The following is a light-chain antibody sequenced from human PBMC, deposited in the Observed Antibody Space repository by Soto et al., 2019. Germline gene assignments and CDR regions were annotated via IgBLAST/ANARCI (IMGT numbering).Light chain of an antibody. CDR3: QQYKTYFYT. Sequence: DIQMTQSPSTLSASVGDRVTITCRASQNIRSYLAWYQQKVGKAPKLLIYEASSLESGVPSRFSGSGSGTEFTLTISSLQPDDFATYFCQQYKTYFYTFGQGTKLEIK. CDR2: EAS. CDR1: QNIRSY. J-gene: IGKJ2*01. V-gene: IGKV1-5*03.